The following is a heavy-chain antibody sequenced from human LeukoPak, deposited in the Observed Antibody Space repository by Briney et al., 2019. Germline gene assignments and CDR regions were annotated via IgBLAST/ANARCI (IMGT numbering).Heavy chain of an antibody. Sequence: SETLSLTCIVSGGSISSSPYYWGWIRQPPRKGLEWIGSIDYSGSTYSNPPLKSRVTISVDSSKNHFSLKLSSVTAAETAVYYCARVRRGSYRTFDYWGQGTLVTVSS. D-gene: IGHD1-26*01. CDR2: IDYSGST. J-gene: IGHJ4*02. V-gene: IGHV4-39*02. CDR1: GGSISSSPYY. CDR3: ARVRRGSYRTFDY.